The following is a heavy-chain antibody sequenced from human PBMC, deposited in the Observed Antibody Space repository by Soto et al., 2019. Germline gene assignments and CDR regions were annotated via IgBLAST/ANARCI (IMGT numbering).Heavy chain of an antibody. Sequence: QVQLVQSGAEVKKPGSSVKVSCKASGGTFSSYAISWVRQAPGQGLEWMGGIIPIFGTANYAQKVQGRVTITAEKSTSTAYMELSSLRSEDTAVYYGARGGREQQLVRGRVGMDVWGQGTTVTVSS. CDR1: GGTFSSYA. J-gene: IGHJ6*02. CDR3: ARGGREQQLVRGRVGMDV. CDR2: IIPIFGTA. D-gene: IGHD6-13*01. V-gene: IGHV1-69*06.